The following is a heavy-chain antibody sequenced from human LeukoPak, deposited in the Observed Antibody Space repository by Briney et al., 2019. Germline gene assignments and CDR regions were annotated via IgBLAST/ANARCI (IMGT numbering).Heavy chain of an antibody. D-gene: IGHD2-15*01. J-gene: IGHJ4*02. CDR1: GYIFSSYD. CDR2: MNPNSGNS. CDR3: ARAGIFRTADSCYSFDF. Sequence: ASVKVSCKASGYIFSSYDINWVRQAAGQGLEWMGWMNPNSGNSDSAQKFQGRVTMTRDTSIGTAYMELSSLRPDDTAVYYCARAGIFRTADSCYSFDFWGQGTLVAVSS. V-gene: IGHV1-8*01.